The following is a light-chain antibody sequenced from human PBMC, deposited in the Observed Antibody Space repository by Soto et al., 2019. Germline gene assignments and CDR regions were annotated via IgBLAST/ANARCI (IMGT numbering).Light chain of an antibody. Sequence: QSALTQPASLSGSPGQSITISCTGTSSDIGAYDYVSWFQQHQGKAPKLMISEVNNRPSGVSNRFSGSKSGNTAYLTISGLQVEDEAEYFCSSFTTISTHVFGTGTKVTVL. CDR3: SSFTTISTHV. CDR2: EVN. V-gene: IGLV2-14*01. CDR1: SSDIGAYDY. J-gene: IGLJ1*01.